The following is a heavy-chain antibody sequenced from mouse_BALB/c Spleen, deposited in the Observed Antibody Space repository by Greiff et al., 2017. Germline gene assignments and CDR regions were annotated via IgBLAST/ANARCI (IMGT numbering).Heavy chain of an antibody. V-gene: IGHV1-69*02. J-gene: IGHJ4*01. CDR1: GYTFTSYW. Sequence: VQLQQPGAELVKPGASVKLSCTASGYTFTSYWMPWVKQRPGQGLEWIGEIDPSDSYTNYNQKFKGKATLTVDKSSSTAYMQLSSLTSEDSAVYYCARSPRSYAMDYWGQGTSVTVAS. CDR2: IDPSDSYT. CDR3: ARSPRSYAMDY.